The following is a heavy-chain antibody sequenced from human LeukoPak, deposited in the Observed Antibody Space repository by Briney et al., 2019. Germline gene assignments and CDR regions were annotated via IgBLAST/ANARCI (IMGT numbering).Heavy chain of an antibody. CDR2: ISITEGT. D-gene: IGHD2-21*02. CDR3: AKHAYCAGGCQRRPREIAFDL. Sequence: SETLSLTCSVSGGTVNTYYWSWIRQSAGKGLEWIGRISITEGTNYNPSLKSRVTISVDTSRSQFSLELTYVTAADTAIYYCAKHAYCAGGCQRRPREIAFDLWGQGTMVTVSS. V-gene: IGHV4-4*07. J-gene: IGHJ3*01. CDR1: GGTVNTYY.